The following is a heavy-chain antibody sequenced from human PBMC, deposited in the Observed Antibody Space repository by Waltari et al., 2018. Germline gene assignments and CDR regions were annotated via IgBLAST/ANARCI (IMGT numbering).Heavy chain of an antibody. CDR1: GFRFSSYW. J-gene: IGHJ4*02. CDR3: VRGLRTFDY. D-gene: IGHD3-10*01. CDR2: IQQDGSEK. Sequence: EVQLVESGGGLVQPGGSLRLSCVASGFRFSSYWMTLVRQAPGKGLGWVANIQQDGSEKYYVDSVKGRFTISRDDAKNSLYLQMNSLRAEDTAVYYCVRGLRTFDYWGQGTLVTVSA. V-gene: IGHV3-7*01.